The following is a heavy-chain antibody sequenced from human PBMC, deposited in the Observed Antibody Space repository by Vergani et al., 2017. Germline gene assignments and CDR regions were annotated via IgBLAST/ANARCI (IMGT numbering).Heavy chain of an antibody. CDR1: GYTFTSYG. V-gene: IGHV1-18*01. J-gene: IGHJ6*02. CDR2: ISAYNGNT. CDR3: ARMPYGDYDYYYGMDV. D-gene: IGHD4-17*01. Sequence: QVQLVQSGAEVKKPGASVKVSCKASGYTFTSYGISWVRQAPGRGLEWMGWISAYNGNTNYAQKLQGRVTMTTDTSTSTAYMELRSLRSDDTAVYYCARMPYGDYDYYYGMDVWGQGTTVTVSS.